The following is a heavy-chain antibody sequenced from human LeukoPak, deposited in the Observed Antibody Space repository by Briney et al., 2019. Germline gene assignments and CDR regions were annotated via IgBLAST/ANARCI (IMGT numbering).Heavy chain of an antibody. CDR3: ARGPMVRGLIDFDY. Sequence: ASVKVSCNTFGYTFTGYYMHWVRQAPGQGLEWMGWMNPNSGNTGYAQKFQGRVTMTRNTSISTAYMELSSLRSEDTAVYYCARGPMVRGLIDFDYWGQGTLVTVSS. J-gene: IGHJ4*02. CDR1: GYTFTGYY. V-gene: IGHV1-8*02. CDR2: MNPNSGNT. D-gene: IGHD3-10*01.